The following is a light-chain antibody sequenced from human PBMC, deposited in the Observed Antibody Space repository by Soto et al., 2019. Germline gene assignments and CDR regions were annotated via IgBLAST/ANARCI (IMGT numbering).Light chain of an antibody. J-gene: IGKJ4*01. CDR2: VAS. Sequence: EIVLTQSPATLSLSPGERATLSCRASQSVSSYLAWYQQKPGQAPRLLIYVASNRATGIPARFSGSGSGTDCTLTISSLEPEDFAVYYCQQRSNWPLTFGGGTKVEIK. V-gene: IGKV3-11*01. CDR3: QQRSNWPLT. CDR1: QSVSSY.